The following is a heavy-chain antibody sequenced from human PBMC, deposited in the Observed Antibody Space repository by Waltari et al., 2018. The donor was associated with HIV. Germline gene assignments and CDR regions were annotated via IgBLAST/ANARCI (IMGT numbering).Heavy chain of an antibody. CDR2: RYHSGST. CDR3: ARVVIGSGRQPAFDY. D-gene: IGHD6-19*01. J-gene: IGHJ4*02. Sequence: QVQLQESGPGLVRPSGTLSLTCAVSNGSITSNNWWSWVRQPPGKGLEWLGERYHSGSTNYNPSLRSRVTISIDKSKNQFSLKLSSVTAADTAVYYCARVVIGSGRQPAFDYWGQGILVTVSS. V-gene: IGHV4-4*02. CDR1: NGSITSNNW.